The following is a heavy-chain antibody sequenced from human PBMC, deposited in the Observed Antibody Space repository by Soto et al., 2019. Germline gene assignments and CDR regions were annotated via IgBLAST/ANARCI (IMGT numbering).Heavy chain of an antibody. Sequence: ASVKVSCKASGYIFTNYAMHWVRQAPGQRLEWMGWINAANGNTKYSQKFQGRVTITTDTSASTAYMELTRLRSDDTAAYYCAGDPDSHYNDSHAYSYPWGQGTLVTVSS. CDR2: INAANGNT. V-gene: IGHV1-3*01. D-gene: IGHD3-22*01. CDR1: GYIFTNYA. CDR3: AGDPDSHYNDSHAYSYP. J-gene: IGHJ5*02.